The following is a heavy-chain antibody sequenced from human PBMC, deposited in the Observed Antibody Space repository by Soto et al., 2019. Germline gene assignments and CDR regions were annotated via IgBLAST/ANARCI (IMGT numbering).Heavy chain of an antibody. D-gene: IGHD6-13*01. V-gene: IGHV3-48*04. CDR1: GFTFSSHW. J-gene: IGHJ4*02. CDR3: ARGGAAAGRVY. Sequence: GGALRLSCAASGFTFSSHWVSWGRQAPGKGLEWISYIFVTSAPIYYADSVKGRVTISRDNAKNSLYLQMNSLRAEDTAVYYCARGGAAAGRVYWGQGTLVTVSS. CDR2: IFVTSAPI.